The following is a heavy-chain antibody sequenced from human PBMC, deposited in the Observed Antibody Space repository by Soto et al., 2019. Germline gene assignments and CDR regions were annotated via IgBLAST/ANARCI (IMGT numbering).Heavy chain of an antibody. V-gene: IGHV4-31*03. CDR2: IYYSGST. CDR1: GGSISSGGYY. Sequence: QVQLQESGPGLVKPSQTLSLTCTVSGGSISSGGYYWSWIRQHPGKGLAWIGYIYYSGSTYYNPSRKRRVTIAVDTSKNQFSLKLSSVTAADTAVYYCARGDYYDSSGGLDYWGQGTLVTVSS. CDR3: ARGDYYDSSGGLDY. D-gene: IGHD3-22*01. J-gene: IGHJ4*02.